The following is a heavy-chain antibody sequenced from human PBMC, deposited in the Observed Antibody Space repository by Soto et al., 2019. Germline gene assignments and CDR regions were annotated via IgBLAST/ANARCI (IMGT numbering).Heavy chain of an antibody. V-gene: IGHV4-59*01. CDR2: IYYSGST. CDR3: ARSDGRD. Sequence: SETLSLTCSLSGGSISSYCWSWIRQPPGEGLEWIGYIYYSGSTNYNPSLKSRVTISVDTSKNQYTLKLSSVTAADTAVYYCARSDGRDWGQGTL. CDR1: GGSISSYC. J-gene: IGHJ4*02.